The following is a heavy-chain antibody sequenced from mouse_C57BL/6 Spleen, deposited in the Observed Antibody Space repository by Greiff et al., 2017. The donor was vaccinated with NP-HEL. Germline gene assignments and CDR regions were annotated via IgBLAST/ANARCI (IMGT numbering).Heavy chain of an antibody. V-gene: IGHV1-52*01. D-gene: IGHD2-3*01. Sequence: QVQLQQPGAELVRPGSSVKLSCKASGYTFTSYWMHWVKQRPIQGLEWIGNIDTSDSETPYNQKFKDKATLTVDKSSITAYMQLSSLTSEDSAVYYCARGLLLDYWGQGTTLTVAS. CDR2: IDTSDSET. J-gene: IGHJ2*01. CDR1: GYTFTSYW. CDR3: ARGLLLDY.